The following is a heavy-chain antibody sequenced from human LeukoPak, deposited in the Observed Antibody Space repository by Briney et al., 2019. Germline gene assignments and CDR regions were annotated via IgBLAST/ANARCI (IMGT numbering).Heavy chain of an antibody. CDR3: ARRRIVVVPAAMSGFDP. J-gene: IGHJ5*02. V-gene: IGHV1-8*01. D-gene: IGHD2-2*01. CDR2: MNPNSGNT. CDR1: GYTFTSYD. Sequence: ASVKVSCKASGYTFTSYDINWVRQATGQGLEWMGWMNPNSGNTGYAQKFLGRVTMTRNTSISTAYMELSSLRSEDTAVYYCARRRIVVVPAAMSGFDPWGQGTLVTVSS.